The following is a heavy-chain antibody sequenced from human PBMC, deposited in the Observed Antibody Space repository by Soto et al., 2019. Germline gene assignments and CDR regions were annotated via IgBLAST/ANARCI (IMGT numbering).Heavy chain of an antibody. V-gene: IGHV1-8*01. CDR2: MNPNSGNT. CDR1: GYTFTSYD. J-gene: IGHJ6*02. D-gene: IGHD3-22*01. Sequence: QVQLVQSGAEVKKPGASVKVSCKASGYTFTSYDINWVRQATGQGLEWMGWMNPNSGNTGYAQNFQGRVTMTRNTSLSTAYKELSSLRSEDTAVYYWARAPAIVVRRYGMDVWGQGTTVTVSS. CDR3: ARAPAIVVRRYGMDV.